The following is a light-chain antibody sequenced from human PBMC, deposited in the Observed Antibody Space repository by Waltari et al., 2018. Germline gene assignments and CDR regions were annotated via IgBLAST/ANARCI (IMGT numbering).Light chain of an antibody. J-gene: IGLJ3*02. Sequence: QSVLTQPPSVSGAPGQPATIPCTGGTANTGSGSDVHWYLCLPGIAPNLLTYDDNKRPSGVPDRFSGSKSGTSASLAITGLQAEDEADYYCQSYDSGLSARVFGGGTKLTVL. CDR1: TANTGSGSD. CDR3: QSYDSGLSARV. V-gene: IGLV1-40*01. CDR2: DDN.